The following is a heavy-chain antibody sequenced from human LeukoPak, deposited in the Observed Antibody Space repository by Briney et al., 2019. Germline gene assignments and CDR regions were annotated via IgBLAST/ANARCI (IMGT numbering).Heavy chain of an antibody. D-gene: IGHD3-16*01. V-gene: IGHV3-74*01. J-gene: IGHJ6*02. CDR2: IKNDGKIT. CDR3: ARGGGLDV. Sequence: GGSLRLSCAASEFTFNNYWMHWVRQAPGKGLVWVSRIKNDGKITTYADSVKGRFTTSRDNAKNTFYLQMSNLRAEDTAVYFCARGGGLDVWGQGATVTVSS. CDR1: EFTFNNYW.